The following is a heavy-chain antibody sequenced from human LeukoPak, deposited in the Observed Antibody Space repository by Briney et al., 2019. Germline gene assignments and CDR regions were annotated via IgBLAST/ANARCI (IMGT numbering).Heavy chain of an antibody. Sequence: GGSLRLSCGASGVTFSSYSMSWVRQAPGKGLEWVSAITNTGGGTYYADSVKGRFTISRDNSKNTLYLQMNSLGAEDTAVYYCAKRVVTIRLFDYWGQGTLVTVSS. D-gene: IGHD3-22*01. CDR1: GVTFSSYS. CDR2: ITNTGGGT. CDR3: AKRVVTIRLFDY. V-gene: IGHV3-23*01. J-gene: IGHJ4*02.